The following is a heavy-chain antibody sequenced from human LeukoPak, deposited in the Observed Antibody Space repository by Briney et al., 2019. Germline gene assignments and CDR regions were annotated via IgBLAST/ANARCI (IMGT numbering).Heavy chain of an antibody. CDR1: GGSISNYY. CDR2: INYSGIT. J-gene: IGHJ6*03. CDR3: ARDVDDDYYLDV. D-gene: IGHD2-15*01. Sequence: SDTQSLTCTVSGGSISNYYWGWIQPSPGKGLEWIGYINYSGITTYNPSLKSRLTISVDTSKNQFSLRLTSVTAADTAVYYCARDVDDDYYLDVWGKGTTVTVSS. V-gene: IGHV4-59*01.